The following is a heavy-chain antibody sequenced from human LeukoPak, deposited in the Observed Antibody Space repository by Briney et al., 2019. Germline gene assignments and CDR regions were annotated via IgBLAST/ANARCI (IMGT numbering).Heavy chain of an antibody. CDR2: IIEGGDLK. CDR1: GFTFSAYW. V-gene: IGHV3-7*01. J-gene: IGHJ5*02. CDR3: ARPTYDSSLGWFDP. D-gene: IGHD3-22*01. Sequence: GGSLRLSCAASGFTFSAYWMTWVRQAPGKGLAWVANIIEGGDLKYYVDSVKGRFTISRDNAKNSLYLQMNSLRAEDTAVYYCARPTYDSSLGWFDPWGQGTLVTVSS.